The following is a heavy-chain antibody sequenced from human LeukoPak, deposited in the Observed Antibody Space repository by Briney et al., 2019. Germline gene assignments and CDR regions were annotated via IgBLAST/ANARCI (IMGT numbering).Heavy chain of an antibody. J-gene: IGHJ5*02. CDR3: ARGLVVVPATTEGWFDP. D-gene: IGHD2-2*01. V-gene: IGHV4-34*01. CDR2: INHSGST. Sequence: SETLSLTCAVYGGSFSGYYWSWIRQPPGKGREWSGEINHSGSTNYNPSLKSRVTISVDTSKNQYSLKLSSVTAADTAVYYCARGLVVVPATTEGWFDPWGQGTLVTVSS. CDR1: GGSFSGYY.